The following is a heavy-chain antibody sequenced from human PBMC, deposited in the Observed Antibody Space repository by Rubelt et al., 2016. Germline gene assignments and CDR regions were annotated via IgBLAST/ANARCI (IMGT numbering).Heavy chain of an antibody. CDR1: GYTFTNYG. CDR2: INPNTGDT. J-gene: IGHJ5*02. Sequence: QVRLVQSGAEVKKPGASVKVSCKASGYTFTNYGISWVRQAPGQGLEWMGRINPNTGDTNYAQKFQGRVAMTRDTSISTAHRALSRLRSDDTAVYYCARDYSRRENNWFDPWGQGTLVTVSS. V-gene: IGHV1-2*06. CDR3: ARDYSRRENNWFDP. D-gene: IGHD6-13*01.